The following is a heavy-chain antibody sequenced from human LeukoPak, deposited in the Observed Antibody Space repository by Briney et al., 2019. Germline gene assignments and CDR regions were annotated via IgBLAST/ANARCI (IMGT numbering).Heavy chain of an antibody. J-gene: IGHJ5*02. D-gene: IGHD2-15*01. CDR1: GGSFSGYY. Sequence: SETLSLTCAVYGGSFSGYYWSWIRQPPGKGLEWLGEINHSGSTNYNPSLKSRVTISVDTSKNQFSLKLSSVTAADTAVYYCARELRCSGGSCSDWFDPWGQGTLVTVSS. CDR3: ARELRCSGGSCSDWFDP. V-gene: IGHV4-34*01. CDR2: INHSGST.